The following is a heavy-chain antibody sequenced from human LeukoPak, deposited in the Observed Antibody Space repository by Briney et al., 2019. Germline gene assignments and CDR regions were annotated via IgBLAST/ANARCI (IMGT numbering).Heavy chain of an antibody. V-gene: IGHV1-18*01. J-gene: IGHJ4*02. CDR3: ARDPYYDSSGPLYY. D-gene: IGHD3-22*01. CDR1: GYTFTSYG. Sequence: SVKVSCKASGYTFTSYGISWVRQAPGQGLEWMGWISAYNGNTNYAQKLQGRVTMTTDTSTSTAYMELRSLRSDDTAVYYCARDPYYDSSGPLYYWGQGTLVTVSS. CDR2: ISAYNGNT.